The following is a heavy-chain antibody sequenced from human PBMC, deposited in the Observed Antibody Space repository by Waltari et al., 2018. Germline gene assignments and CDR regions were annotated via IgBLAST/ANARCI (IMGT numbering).Heavy chain of an antibody. Sequence: QVQLQESGPGLVKPSETLSLTCTVPGGSISRYSWSWIRQPPGKGLEWIGYIYYSGSTNYNPSLKSRVTISVDTSKNQFSLKLSSVTAADTAVYYCARGDPRIQLWFDYWGQGTLVTVSS. CDR2: IYYSGST. D-gene: IGHD5-18*01. CDR1: GGSISRYS. J-gene: IGHJ4*02. CDR3: ARGDPRIQLWFDY. V-gene: IGHV4-59*01.